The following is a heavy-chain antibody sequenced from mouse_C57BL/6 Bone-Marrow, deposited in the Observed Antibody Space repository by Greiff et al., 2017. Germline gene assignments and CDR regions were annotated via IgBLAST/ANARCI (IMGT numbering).Heavy chain of an antibody. CDR1: GYTFTSYW. D-gene: IGHD3-1*01. J-gene: IGHJ4*01. CDR2: INPSNGGT. Sequence: QVQLKQPGTELVKPGASVKLSCKASGYTFTSYWMHWVKQRPGQGLEWIGNINPSNGGTNYNEKFKSKATLTVDKSSSTAYMQLSSLTSEDSAVYYCARSGVNAGRGGYYYAMDYWGQGTSVTVSS. V-gene: IGHV1-53*01. CDR3: ARSGVNAGRGGYYYAMDY.